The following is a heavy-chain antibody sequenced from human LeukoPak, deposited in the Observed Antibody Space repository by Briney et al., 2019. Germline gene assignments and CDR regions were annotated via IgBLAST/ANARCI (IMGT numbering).Heavy chain of an antibody. Sequence: GGSLRLSCAASGFTFSSYAMSWVRQAPGKGLEWVSAISGSGGSTYYADSVKGRFTISRDNSKNTLYLQMNSLRAEDTAVYYCARDKSFHCSSTSCYAVYYYGMDVWGQGTTVTVSS. D-gene: IGHD2-2*01. CDR1: GFTFSSYA. CDR3: ARDKSFHCSSTSCYAVYYYGMDV. J-gene: IGHJ6*02. V-gene: IGHV3-23*01. CDR2: ISGSGGST.